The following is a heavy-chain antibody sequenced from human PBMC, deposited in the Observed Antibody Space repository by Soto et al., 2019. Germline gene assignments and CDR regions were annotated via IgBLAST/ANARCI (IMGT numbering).Heavy chain of an antibody. CDR2: INHSGST. CDR3: ARGKGLVVAATPRGRANWFDP. Sequence: SETLSLTCAVYGGSFSGYYWSWIRQPPGKGLEWIGEINHSGSTNYNPSLKSRVTISVDTSKNQFSLKLSSVTAADTAVYYCARGKGLVVAATPRGRANWFDPWGQGTLVTVSS. CDR1: GGSFSGYY. V-gene: IGHV4-34*01. J-gene: IGHJ5*02. D-gene: IGHD2-15*01.